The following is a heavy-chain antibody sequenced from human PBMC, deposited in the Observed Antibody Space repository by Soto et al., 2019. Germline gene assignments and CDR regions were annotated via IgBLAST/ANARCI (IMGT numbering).Heavy chain of an antibody. D-gene: IGHD5-12*01. CDR3: AKSQDEMATNSMVDL. CDR2: IGFSGGSR. V-gene: IGHV3-23*01. CDR1: GFSFSGYV. J-gene: IGHJ5*02. Sequence: EVQLLESGGGVVQPGGSLRLSCAASGFSFSGYVISWVRQAPGKGLEWASVIGFSGGSRFYADSVKGRFTISRDISNNTVYLQMNSLRAEDTAVYYCAKSQDEMATNSMVDLWGQGTLVTVSS.